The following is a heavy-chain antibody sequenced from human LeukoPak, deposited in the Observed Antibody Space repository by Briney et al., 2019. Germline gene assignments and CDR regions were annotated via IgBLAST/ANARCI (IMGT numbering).Heavy chain of an antibody. V-gene: IGHV1-18*01. CDR2: IRPYNGDT. D-gene: IGHD6-19*01. J-gene: IGHJ5*02. CDR1: GFDFTSYG. Sequence: ASVKVSCKASGFDFTSYGISWVRQAPGQGLEWMGWIRPYNGDTNPAQKLQGRLTMTADTSTNTAYMELRSLRSDDTAMYYCAKGRVVAGTKSLTYNWFDPWGQGTLVTVSS. CDR3: AKGRVVAGTKSLTYNWFDP.